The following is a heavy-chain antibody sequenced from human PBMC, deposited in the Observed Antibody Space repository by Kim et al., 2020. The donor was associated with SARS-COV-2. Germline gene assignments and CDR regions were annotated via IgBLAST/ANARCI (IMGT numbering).Heavy chain of an antibody. CDR3: AREKHGWSYFDY. D-gene: IGHD6-19*01. CDR2: ISSSSSYI. J-gene: IGHJ4*02. V-gene: IGHV3-21*04. Sequence: GGSLRLSCAASGFTFSSYSMNWVRQAPGKGLEWVSSISSSSSYIYYADSVKGRFTISRDNAKNSLYLQMNSLRAEDTAVYYCAREKHGWSYFDYWGQGTLVTVSS. CDR1: GFTFSSYS.